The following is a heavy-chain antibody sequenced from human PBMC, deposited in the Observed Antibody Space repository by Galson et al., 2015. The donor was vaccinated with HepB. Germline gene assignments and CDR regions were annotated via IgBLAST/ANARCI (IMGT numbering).Heavy chain of an antibody. CDR1: GYTFTSYG. V-gene: IGHV1-18*01. Sequence: SVKVSCKASGYTFTSYGISWVRQAPGQGLEWMGWISAYNGNTNDAQKLQGRVTMTTDTSTSTAYMELRSLRSDDAAVYYCARDPGGVYDFWSGYSADAFDIWCQGTMVTVSS. CDR3: ARDPGGVYDFWSGYSADAFDI. J-gene: IGHJ3*02. CDR2: ISAYNGNT. D-gene: IGHD3-3*01.